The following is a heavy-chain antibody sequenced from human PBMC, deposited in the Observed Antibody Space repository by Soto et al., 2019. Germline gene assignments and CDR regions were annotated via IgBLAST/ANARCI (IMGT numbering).Heavy chain of an antibody. CDR2: TAPNGEAS. CDR1: GFTFNSYA. D-gene: IGHD3-22*01. Sequence: EVQLLESGGGLVQPGESLRLSCVASGFTFNSYAMSWVRQAPGKGLEWVSTTAPNGEASSYADSVKGRFTISRDTSDSKNTLYLQMNSLRAEDTAVYFCAKELYAGAMTVSSCFDYWGQGTLVTVSS. CDR3: AKELYAGAMTVSSCFDY. V-gene: IGHV3-23*01. J-gene: IGHJ4*02.